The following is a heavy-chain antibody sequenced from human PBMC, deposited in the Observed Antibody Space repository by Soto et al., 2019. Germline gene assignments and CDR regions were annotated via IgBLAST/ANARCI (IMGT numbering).Heavy chain of an antibody. CDR3: TRDGMTTGDN. CDR1: GVSVTSYT. CDR2: VFSSVSA. Sequence: XETLSLTFVVSGVSVTSYTWSWVRQPANKGLEWIGRVFSSVSATYSPSLKSRVRISMDTPENRISLKLDSVTAADAGVYYYTRDGMTTGDNWGPGNLVTVSS. D-gene: IGHD2-21*02. V-gene: IGHV4-4*07. J-gene: IGHJ1*01.